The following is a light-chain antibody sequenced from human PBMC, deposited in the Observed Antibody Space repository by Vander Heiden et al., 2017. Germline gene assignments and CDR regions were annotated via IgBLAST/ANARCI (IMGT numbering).Light chain of an antibody. CDR2: EAS. Sequence: TITCRARERISSWLAWYQQKPGKAPKLLIYEASRLEIGVPSRFSGSGSGTEFTLTSSRLQPDDFATYYCQQYSRYYLFGQWTKVEVK. V-gene: IGKV1-5*03. CDR1: ERISSW. J-gene: IGKJ1*01. CDR3: QQYSRYYL.